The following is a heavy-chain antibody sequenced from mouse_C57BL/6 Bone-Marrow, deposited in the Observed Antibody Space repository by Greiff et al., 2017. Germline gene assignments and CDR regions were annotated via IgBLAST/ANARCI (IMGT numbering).Heavy chain of an antibody. CDR2: INPSSGYT. V-gene: IGHV1-7*01. CDR1: GYTFTSYW. CDR3: ASDYSGSSPDY. Sequence: VKLMESGAELAKPGASVKLSCKASGYTFTSYWMHWVKQRPGQGLEWIGYINPSSGYTKYNQKFKNKAALTADKSSGTAYMQLSNLTYEDSAVYYCASDYSGSSPDYWGQGTTLTVSS. D-gene: IGHD1-1*01. J-gene: IGHJ2*01.